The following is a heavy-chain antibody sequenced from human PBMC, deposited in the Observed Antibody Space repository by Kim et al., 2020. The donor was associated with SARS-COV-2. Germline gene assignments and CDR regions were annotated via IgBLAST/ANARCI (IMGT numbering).Heavy chain of an antibody. CDR2: ITFTGYYA. Sequence: GGSLRLSCAASGFTFSVYNMNWVRQAPGKGLEWVGSITFTGYYATYADSLKGRFTISRDNSGNSLFLQMNSLTAEDTAIYYCARGDRSGETDYDPWDFDFWGQGTLVTVSS. V-gene: IGHV3-21*01. D-gene: IGHD4-17*01. CDR3: ARGDRSGETDYDPWDFDF. J-gene: IGHJ4*02. CDR1: GFTFSVYN.